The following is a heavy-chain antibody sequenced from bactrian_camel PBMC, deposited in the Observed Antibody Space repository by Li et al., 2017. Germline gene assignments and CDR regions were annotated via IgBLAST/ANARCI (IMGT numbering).Heavy chain of an antibody. CDR1: GFPIDRSC. Sequence: QVQLVESGGGSVQPGGSLRLACEVSGFPIDRSCAGWFRQATGKEREWVAALDSKGRTMYAQSAKGRFTISRDNAKNTVYLQMNSLKSEDAALYFCTTNSLLAAEASWGYWGQGTQVTVS. J-gene: IGHJ4*01. D-gene: IGHD5*01. CDR2: LDSKGRT. CDR3: TTNSLLAAEASWGY. V-gene: IGHV3S53*01.